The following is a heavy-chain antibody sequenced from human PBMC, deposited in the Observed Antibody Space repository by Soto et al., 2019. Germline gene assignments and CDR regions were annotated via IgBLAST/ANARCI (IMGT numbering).Heavy chain of an antibody. CDR3: ARPLWRDDYNWGYFDL. CDR2: ISYDGSNK. CDR1: GFTFSNYA. Sequence: QVQLVESGGGVVQPGRSLRLSCAASGFTFSNYAMHWVRQAPGKGLEWVAVISYDGSNKYYADSVKGRFTISRDNSKNTLYLQMNSLRAEDTAVYYCARPLWRDDYNWGYFDLWGRGTLVTVSP. J-gene: IGHJ2*01. D-gene: IGHD4-4*01. V-gene: IGHV3-30-3*01.